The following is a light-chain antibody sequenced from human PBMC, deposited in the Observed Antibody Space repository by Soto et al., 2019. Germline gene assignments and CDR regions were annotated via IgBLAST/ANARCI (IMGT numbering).Light chain of an antibody. CDR3: QQYGSSLP. J-gene: IGKJ2*01. CDR2: GAS. V-gene: IGKV3-20*01. CDR1: QSVSSSY. Sequence: EIVLTQSPGTLSLSPGERATLSCRASQSVSSSYLAWYQQKPGQAPRLLIYGASSRATGIPDRFSGSGSGTDFTLTINRLEPEDFAVYYCQQYGSSLPFGQGTKLEIK.